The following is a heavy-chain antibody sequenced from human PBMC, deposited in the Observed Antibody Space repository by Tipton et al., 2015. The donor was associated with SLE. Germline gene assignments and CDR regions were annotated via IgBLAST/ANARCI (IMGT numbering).Heavy chain of an antibody. J-gene: IGHJ5*02. V-gene: IGHV4-39*01. CDR1: GGSISSSSYY. Sequence: LRLSCTVSGGSISSSSYYWGWIRQPPGKGLEWIGSIYYSGSTYYNPSLKSRVTISVDTSKNQFSLKLSSVTAADTAVYYCARQSGYDSPWGQGTLVTVSS. CDR2: IYYSGST. D-gene: IGHD5-12*01. CDR3: ARQSGYDSP.